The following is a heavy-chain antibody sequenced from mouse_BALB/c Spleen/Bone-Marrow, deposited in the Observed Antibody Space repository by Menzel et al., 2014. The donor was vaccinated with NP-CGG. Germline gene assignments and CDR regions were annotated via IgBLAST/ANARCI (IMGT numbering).Heavy chain of an antibody. CDR2: ISSGGSYT. V-gene: IGHV5-6*01. CDR3: ARRDGGPMDY. D-gene: IGHD2-3*01. Sequence: VQLQQSGGDLVKPGGSLKLSCAASGFTFSNYGMSWVRQTPDKRLEWVATISSGGSYTYYPDSVKGRFTISRDNAKNPLYLQMSSLKSEDTAMYYCARRDGGPMDYWGQGTSVTVSS. J-gene: IGHJ4*01. CDR1: GFTFSNYG.